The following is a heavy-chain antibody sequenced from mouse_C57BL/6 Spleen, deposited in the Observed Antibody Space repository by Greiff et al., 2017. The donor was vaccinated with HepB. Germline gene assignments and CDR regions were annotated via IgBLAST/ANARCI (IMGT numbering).Heavy chain of an antibody. D-gene: IGHD2-2*01. Sequence: VKLMESGAELVRPGASVTLSCKASGYTFPDYEMHWVKQTPVHGLEWIGAIDPETGGTAYNQKFKGKAILTADKSSSTAYMELRSLTSEDSAVYYCTREMVTTVYYAMDYWGQGTSVTVSS. J-gene: IGHJ4*01. CDR1: GYTFPDYE. CDR3: TREMVTTVYYAMDY. CDR2: IDPETGGT. V-gene: IGHV1-15*01.